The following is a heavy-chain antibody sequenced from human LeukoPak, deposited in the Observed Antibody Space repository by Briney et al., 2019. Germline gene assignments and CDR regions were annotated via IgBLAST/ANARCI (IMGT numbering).Heavy chain of an antibody. J-gene: IGHJ4*02. D-gene: IGHD1-26*01. V-gene: IGHV3-30*01. CDR2: ISYDGSNK. Sequence: GGSLRLSCAASGFTFSSYAMHWVRQAPGKGLEWVAVISYDGSNKYYADPVKGRFTISRDNSKNTLYLQMNSLRAEDTAVYYCAREGGGSYFYFDYWGQGTLVTVSS. CDR1: GFTFSSYA. CDR3: AREGGGSYFYFDY.